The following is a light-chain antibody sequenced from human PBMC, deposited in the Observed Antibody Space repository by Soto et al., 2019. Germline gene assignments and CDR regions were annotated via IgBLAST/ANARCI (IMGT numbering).Light chain of an antibody. CDR3: QQYKNYLT. Sequence: DIQMTQSPSTLSASVGDRVTFTCRASQSVSIWLAWYQQKPGKAPKLLISGASTLASGVPSRFSGSGSGTEFTLTISSLQPDDFATYYCQQYKNYLTFGQGTKVEIK. CDR1: QSVSIW. CDR2: GAS. V-gene: IGKV1-5*01. J-gene: IGKJ1*01.